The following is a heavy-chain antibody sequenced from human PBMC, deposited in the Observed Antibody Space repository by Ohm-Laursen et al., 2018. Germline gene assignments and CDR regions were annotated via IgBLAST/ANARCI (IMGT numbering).Heavy chain of an antibody. D-gene: IGHD2-21*02. J-gene: IGHJ3*02. Sequence: TLSLTCSVSDGSISGYYWSWIRQTAGKGLEWIGRIHSSGSTNYNPSLQSRVTMSEDTSKNQFSLRLSSVTAADTAVYFCARRDITKAFNIWGQGTLVTVSS. V-gene: IGHV4-4*07. CDR1: DGSISGYY. CDR3: ARRDITKAFNI. CDR2: IHSSGST.